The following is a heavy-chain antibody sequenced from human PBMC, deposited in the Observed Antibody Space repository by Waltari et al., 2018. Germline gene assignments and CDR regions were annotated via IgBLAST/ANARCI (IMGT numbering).Heavy chain of an antibody. J-gene: IGHJ6*03. Sequence: QVQLVQSGAEVKKPGASVKVSCKASGYTFTVYYMHWVRQAPGQGLEWMGWSNPKSGGTNYAQKCTGRVTRTRDTSISTAYRELSRLRADDTAVYYCASGGSYSYYYMDVWGKGTTVTVSS. CDR3: ASGGSYSYYYMDV. D-gene: IGHD2-15*01. V-gene: IGHV1-2*02. CDR1: GYTFTVYY. CDR2: SNPKSGGT.